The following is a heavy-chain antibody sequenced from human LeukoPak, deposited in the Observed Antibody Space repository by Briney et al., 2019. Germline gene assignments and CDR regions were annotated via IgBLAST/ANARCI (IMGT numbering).Heavy chain of an antibody. Sequence: SETLSLTCTVSGGSISSHYWCWIRQPPGKGLEWIGYIYYSGSTNYNPSLKSRVTISVDTSKNQFSLKLSSVTAADTAVYYCAIGSYFRPSDYWGQGTLVTVSS. CDR2: IYYSGST. CDR3: AIGSYFRPSDY. J-gene: IGHJ4*02. V-gene: IGHV4-59*11. CDR1: GGSISSHY. D-gene: IGHD1-26*01.